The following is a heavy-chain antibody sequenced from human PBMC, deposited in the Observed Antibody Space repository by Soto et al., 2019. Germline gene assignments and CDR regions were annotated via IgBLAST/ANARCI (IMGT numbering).Heavy chain of an antibody. D-gene: IGHD3-22*01. J-gene: IGHJ6*02. Sequence: VQLLESGGGLVQPGGSLRLSCAASGFTFSSHAMSWVRQAPGKGLEWVSIISGNGYSTYYADSVKGRFTISRDNSKNTLFLHRTNLRAEDTAVYYCASNDTTGYYYYYTLDVWGQGTTVTVSS. CDR2: ISGNGYST. CDR3: ASNDTTGYYYYYTLDV. V-gene: IGHV3-23*01. CDR1: GFTFSSHA.